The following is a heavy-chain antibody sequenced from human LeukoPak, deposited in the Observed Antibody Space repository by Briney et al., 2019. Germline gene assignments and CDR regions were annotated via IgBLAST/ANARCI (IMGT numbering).Heavy chain of an antibody. V-gene: IGHV4-30-4*01. J-gene: IGHJ3*02. CDR2: IYYSGST. CDR1: GGSISRGDYY. Sequence: SETLSLTCTVSGGSISRGDYYWSWIRQPPGKRLEWIGYIYYSGSTSYNPSLTSRVIISVDTSKTQFSLRLSSVTAADTAVYYCARDHDYGDYVRAFDIWGQGTMVTVSS. D-gene: IGHD4-17*01. CDR3: ARDHDYGDYVRAFDI.